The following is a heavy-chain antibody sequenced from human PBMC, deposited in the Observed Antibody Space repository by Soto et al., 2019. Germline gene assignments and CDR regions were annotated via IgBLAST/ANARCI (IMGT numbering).Heavy chain of an antibody. V-gene: IGHV3-66*01. D-gene: IGHD2-15*01. CDR1: GVTVSSHY. CDR2: IQSGGST. J-gene: IGHJ6*03. Sequence: EVQLVESGGDLVQPGGSLRLSCAASGVTVSSHYMNWVRQAPGKGLEWVSLIQSGGSTFYADSVKGRFTISRDNSKNTLFPQMNSLRVEDTSMYYCSRDDVYCSGGSCYGVPMDVRGRGTTVTVSS. CDR3: SRDDVYCSGGSCYGVPMDV.